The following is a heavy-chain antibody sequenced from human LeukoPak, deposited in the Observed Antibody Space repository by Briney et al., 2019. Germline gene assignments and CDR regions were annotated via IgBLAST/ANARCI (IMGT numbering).Heavy chain of an antibody. CDR1: GYTFTGYY. CDR2: INPNSGGT. D-gene: IGHD6-19*01. V-gene: IGHV1-2*02. Sequence: GASVKVSCTASGYTFTGYYMHWVRQAPGQGLEWMGWINPNSGGTNYAQKFQGRVTMTRDTSISTAYMELSRLRSDDTAVYYCARTVAGREGFDYWGRGTLVTVSS. J-gene: IGHJ4*02. CDR3: ARTVAGREGFDY.